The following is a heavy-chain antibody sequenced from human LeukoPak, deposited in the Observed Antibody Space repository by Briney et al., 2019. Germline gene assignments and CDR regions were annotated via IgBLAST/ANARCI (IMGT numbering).Heavy chain of an antibody. D-gene: IGHD3-16*01. Sequence: GGSLRLSCTASGFTFSNFWMGWVRQAPGKGLEWVANIKQDETEKFYLGSVKGRFTISRDNAKNSLYLHMNSLRAEDTAVYYCARPHSGTYYDYVWGRNWFDPWGQGTLVTVSS. J-gene: IGHJ5*02. CDR1: GFTFSNFW. V-gene: IGHV3-7*03. CDR2: IKQDETEK. CDR3: ARPHSGTYYDYVWGRNWFDP.